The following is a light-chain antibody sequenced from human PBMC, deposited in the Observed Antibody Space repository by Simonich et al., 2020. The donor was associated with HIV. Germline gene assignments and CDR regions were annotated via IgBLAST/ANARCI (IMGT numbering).Light chain of an antibody. CDR1: QSVLYRSNNKHS. V-gene: IGKV4-1*01. CDR2: WAS. CDR3: QQYYITPLT. J-gene: IGKJ4*01. Sequence: DIVMTQSPDSLAVSLGERATINCKYRQSVLYRSNNKHSLAWYQQRPGQPPKLLIYWASTREAGGPDLFSGSGSGTDFTLTISSLQAEDVAVYYCQQYYITPLTFGGGTKVEIK.